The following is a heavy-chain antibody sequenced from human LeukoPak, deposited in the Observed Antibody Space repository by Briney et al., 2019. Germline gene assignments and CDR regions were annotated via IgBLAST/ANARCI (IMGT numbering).Heavy chain of an antibody. V-gene: IGHV3-21*01. J-gene: IGHJ4*02. CDR3: TSDTVNTAVGIDY. Sequence: PGGSLRLSCAASGFTFSTYSMNWVRRAPGKGLEWVSSISSSSSYIFYADSVKGRFTIYRDNAKNTLFLQMNSLRAEDTAVYYCTSDTVNTAVGIDYWGQGTLVTVSS. D-gene: IGHD5-18*01. CDR2: ISSSSSYI. CDR1: GFTFSTYS.